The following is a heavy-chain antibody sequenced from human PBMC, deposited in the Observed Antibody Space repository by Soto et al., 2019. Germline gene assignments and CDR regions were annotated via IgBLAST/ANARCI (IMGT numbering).Heavy chain of an antibody. Sequence: PSETLSLTGVVSNFSMTSGFYWGWLRQAPGKGLEWIGSIFHTGGTSYQPSLKSRVTISLDRSKNQFSLTLRSVTAADTAVYYCARDGLRYLESYGYYSGPPLDYWGQGVLVTVSS. CDR3: ARDGLRYLESYGYYSGPPLDY. CDR1: NFSMTSGFY. J-gene: IGHJ4*01. V-gene: IGHV4-38-2*02. D-gene: IGHD3-3*01. CDR2: IFHTGGT.